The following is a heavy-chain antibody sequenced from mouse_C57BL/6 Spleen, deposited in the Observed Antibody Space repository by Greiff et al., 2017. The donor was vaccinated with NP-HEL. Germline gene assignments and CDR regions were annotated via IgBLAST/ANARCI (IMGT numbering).Heavy chain of an antibody. D-gene: IGHD2-4*01. CDR1: GFTFSDYY. CDR3: ARDRAGDYDYYAMDY. J-gene: IGHJ4*01. V-gene: IGHV5-16*01. Sequence: DVQLVESEGGLVQPGSSMKLSCTASGFTFSDYYMAWVRQVPEKGLEWVANINYDGSSTYYLDSLKSRFIISRDNAKNILYLQMSSLKSEDTATYYCARDRAGDYDYYAMDYWGQGTSVTVSS. CDR2: INYDGSST.